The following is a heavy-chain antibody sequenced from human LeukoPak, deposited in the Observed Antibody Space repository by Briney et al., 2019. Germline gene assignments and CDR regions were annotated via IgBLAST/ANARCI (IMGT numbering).Heavy chain of an antibody. D-gene: IGHD5-18*01. CDR1: GGSISSSSYY. J-gene: IGHJ2*01. CDR2: IYYSGST. V-gene: IGHV4-39*07. CDR3: ARGVTVTAMPRDNWYFDL. Sequence: SETLSLTCTVSGGSISSSSYYWGWIRQPPGKGLEWIGSIYYSGSTYYDPSLKSRVTISVDTSKNQFSLKLSSVTAADTAVYYCARGVTVTAMPRDNWYFDLWGRGTLVTVSS.